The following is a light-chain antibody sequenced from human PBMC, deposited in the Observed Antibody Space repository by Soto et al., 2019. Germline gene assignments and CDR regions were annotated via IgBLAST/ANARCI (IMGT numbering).Light chain of an antibody. CDR1: SSDVGGYNY. CDR3: SSYTSSSTLYV. Sequence: ALTQPASVSGSPGQSITISCTGTSSDVGGYNYVSWYQQHPGKAPKLIIYEVSNRPSGVSNRFSGSKSGDTASLTISGLHAEDEADYYCSSYTSSSTLYVFGTGTKLTVL. V-gene: IGLV2-14*01. J-gene: IGLJ1*01. CDR2: EVS.